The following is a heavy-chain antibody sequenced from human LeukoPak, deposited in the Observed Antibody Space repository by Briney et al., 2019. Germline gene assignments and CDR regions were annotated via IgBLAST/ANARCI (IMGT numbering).Heavy chain of an antibody. V-gene: IGHV3-74*01. J-gene: IGHJ4*02. CDR2: INTDGSST. D-gene: IGHD1-14*01. Sequence: GGSLRLSCAASGFTFSSYWMHWVRQAPGKGLVWVSRINTDGSSTSYADSVKGRFTISRDNAKNTLYLQMNSLRAEDTAVYYCARVALPEGYFDYWGQGTLVTVSS. CDR1: GFTFSSYW. CDR3: ARVALPEGYFDY.